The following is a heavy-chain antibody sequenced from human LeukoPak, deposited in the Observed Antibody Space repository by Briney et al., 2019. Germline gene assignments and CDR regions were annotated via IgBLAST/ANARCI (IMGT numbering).Heavy chain of an antibody. J-gene: IGHJ4*02. CDR1: GFTFSSYG. V-gene: IGHV3-30*02. Sequence: GGSLRLSCAASGFTFSSYGMHWVRQAPGKGLEWVAFIRYDGSNKYYADSVKGRFTISRDNSKNTLYLQMNSLRAEDTAVYYCAKTDGSSRSPFDYWGQGTLVTVSS. CDR3: AKTDGSSRSPFDY. CDR2: IRYDGSNK. D-gene: IGHD6-6*01.